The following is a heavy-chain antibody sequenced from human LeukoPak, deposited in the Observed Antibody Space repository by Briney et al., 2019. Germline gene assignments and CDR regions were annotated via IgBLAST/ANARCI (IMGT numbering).Heavy chain of an antibody. CDR2: INEDATTI. J-gene: IGHJ4*02. D-gene: IGHD3-16*01. Sequence: GGSLRLSCAASGFAFSAYWMHWVRQAPGKGLEWVSRINEDATTITYADSVKGRFIISRDNSKKSLYLQMNNLRAEDTAVYYCVRDLILVWTPGDDFDFWGQGALVIVSS. V-gene: IGHV3-74*01. CDR1: GFAFSAYW. CDR3: VRDLILVWTPGDDFDF.